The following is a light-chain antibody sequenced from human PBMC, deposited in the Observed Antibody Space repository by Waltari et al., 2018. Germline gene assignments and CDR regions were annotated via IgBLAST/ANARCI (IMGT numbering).Light chain of an antibody. CDR3: AVWDDSLGGV. Sequence: QSVLTQPPSVSRTPGQRVTISCSGSTSNFGSNFVTWYQQLPGKAPKLLIYNDNQGPSGVPDRFSASKSGTSAALAITGLQSEDEADYYCAVWDDSLGGVFGGGTKLTVL. CDR1: TSNFGSNF. CDR2: NDN. J-gene: IGLJ3*02. V-gene: IGLV1-44*01.